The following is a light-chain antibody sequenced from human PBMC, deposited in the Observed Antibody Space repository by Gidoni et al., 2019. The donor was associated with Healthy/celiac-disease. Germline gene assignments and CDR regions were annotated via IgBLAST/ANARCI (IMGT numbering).Light chain of an antibody. CDR3: QQSYSTPRS. V-gene: IGKV1-39*01. CDR1: QNISSY. CDR2: AAS. Sequence: DIQMTQSPSSLSASVGDRVTITCRASQNISSYLNWYQQKPGKAPKLLIYAASSLQSGVPSRFSGSGSGTDFTLTISRLQPEDFATYYCQQSYSTPRSFGGGTKVEIK. J-gene: IGKJ4*01.